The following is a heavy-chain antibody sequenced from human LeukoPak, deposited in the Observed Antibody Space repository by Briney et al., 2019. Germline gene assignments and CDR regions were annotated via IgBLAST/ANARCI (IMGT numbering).Heavy chain of an antibody. J-gene: IGHJ6*02. Sequence: GGSLRLSCAASGFTSSDYYMSWIRQAPGKGLEWVSYISSRGSTIYYADSVKGRFTISRDHAKNSLYLQMTSPRAEAPAVYYCASAGYSYGSGSSRYGMDVWGPGTTVTVSS. V-gene: IGHV3-11*01. CDR2: ISSRGSTI. D-gene: IGHD5-18*01. CDR3: ASAGYSYGSGSSRYGMDV. CDR1: GFTSSDYY.